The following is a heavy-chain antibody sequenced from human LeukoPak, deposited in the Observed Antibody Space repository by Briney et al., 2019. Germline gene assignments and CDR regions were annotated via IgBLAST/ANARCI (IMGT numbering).Heavy chain of an antibody. D-gene: IGHD1-26*01. V-gene: IGHV3-23*01. CDR2: ISGSGGST. CDR3: ARVIVGYYGMDV. CDR1: GFTSSSYA. J-gene: IGHJ6*02. Sequence: PGGSLRLSCAASGFTSSSYAMTWVRQAPGKGLEWVSAISGSGGSTYYADSAKGRFTISRDNSKSSVFLQMSSLRSEDTAVFYCARVIVGYYGMDVWGRGTTVTVSS.